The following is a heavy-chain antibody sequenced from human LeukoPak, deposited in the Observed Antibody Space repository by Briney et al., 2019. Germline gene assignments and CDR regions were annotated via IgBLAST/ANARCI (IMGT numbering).Heavy chain of an antibody. CDR3: AKRGVVIRAVIIVGFHKEAYYFDY. CDR1: GFTFSTYG. J-gene: IGHJ4*02. CDR2: ISGSGAST. V-gene: IGHV3-23*01. Sequence: GGSLTLACAVSGFTFSTYGMHWLRQAPGKGLEWVAAISGSGASTYYAGSVKGRFTTSRDNSKNTLYLQMNSLRAEDTAVYFCAKRGVVIRAVIIVGFHKEAYYFDYWGQGALVTVSS. D-gene: IGHD3-10*01.